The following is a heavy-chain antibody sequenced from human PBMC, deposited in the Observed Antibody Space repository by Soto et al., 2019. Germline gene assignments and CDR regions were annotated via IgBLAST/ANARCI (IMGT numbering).Heavy chain of an antibody. Sequence: ASVKVSCKASGYTFTSYGISWVRQAPGQGLEWMGWISAYNGNTNYAQKLQGRVTMTTDTSTSTAYMELRSVRSDDTAVYYCARDLPEVSHPSVYYYYYGMDGWGQGTTVNVSS. CDR2: ISAYNGNT. D-gene: IGHD2-2*01. CDR1: GYTFTSYG. CDR3: ARDLPEVSHPSVYYYYYGMDG. J-gene: IGHJ6*02. V-gene: IGHV1-18*01.